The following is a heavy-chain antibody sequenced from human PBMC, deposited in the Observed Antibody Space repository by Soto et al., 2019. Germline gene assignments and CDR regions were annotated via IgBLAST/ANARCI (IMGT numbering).Heavy chain of an antibody. J-gene: IGHJ5*02. V-gene: IGHV4-31*03. CDR2: IYYSGST. D-gene: IGHD3-3*01. Sequence: SETLSLTCTVSGGSISSGGYYWSWIRQHPGKGLEWIGYIYYSGSTYYNPSLKSRVTISVDTSKNQFSLKLSSVTAADTAVYYCARGTIRITIFGVVFNWFDPWGQGTLVTVSS. CDR3: ARGTIRITIFGVVFNWFDP. CDR1: GGSISSGGYY.